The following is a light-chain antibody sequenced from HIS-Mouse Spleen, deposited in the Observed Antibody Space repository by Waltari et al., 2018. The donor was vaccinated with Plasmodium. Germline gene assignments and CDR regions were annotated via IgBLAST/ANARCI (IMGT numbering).Light chain of an antibody. V-gene: IGKV3-15*01. CDR3: QQYNNWSFT. Sequence: EIVMTQSPATLSVSPGERAPLSCCASQSVSSNVAWYQQKPGQAPRLLIYGASTRATGIPARFSGSGSGTEFTLTISSLQSEDFAVYYCQQYNNWSFTFGPGTKVDIK. CDR1: QSVSSN. CDR2: GAS. J-gene: IGKJ3*01.